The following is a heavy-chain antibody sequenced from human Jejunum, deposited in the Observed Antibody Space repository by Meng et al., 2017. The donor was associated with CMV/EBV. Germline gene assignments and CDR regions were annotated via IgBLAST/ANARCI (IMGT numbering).Heavy chain of an antibody. CDR1: GHSA. Sequence: KVSCKASGHSAMHWVRQAPGQRLEWMGWINAGNGDTKNSQKFQGRVTITRDTAASTAYMELTSLRSEDTAVYYCAAELWFGSYHFDYWGQGTLVTVSS. V-gene: IGHV1-3*01. D-gene: IGHD3-10*01. J-gene: IGHJ4*02. CDR2: INAGNGDT. CDR3: AAELWFGSYHFDY.